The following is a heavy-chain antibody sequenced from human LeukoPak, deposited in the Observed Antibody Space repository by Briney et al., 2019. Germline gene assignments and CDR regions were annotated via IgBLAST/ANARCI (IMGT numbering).Heavy chain of an antibody. Sequence: GGSLRLSCAASGFTFGDYAMHWVRQAPGKGLEWVSGISYNSRSIGYADSVRGRFTTSRDNSKNTLYLQMNSLRAEDTAVYYCARGIYCSSTSCPFDYWGQGTLVTVSS. CDR2: ISYNSRSI. J-gene: IGHJ4*02. CDR3: ARGIYCSSTSCPFDY. D-gene: IGHD2-2*01. V-gene: IGHV3-9*01. CDR1: GFTFGDYA.